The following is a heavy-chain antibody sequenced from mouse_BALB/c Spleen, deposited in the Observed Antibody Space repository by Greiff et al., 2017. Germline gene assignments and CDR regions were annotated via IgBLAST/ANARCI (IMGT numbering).Heavy chain of an antibody. CDR3: ARELLAY. Sequence: EVQGVESGGDLVKPGGSLKLSCAASGFTFSSYGMSWVRQTPDKRLEWVATISSGGSYTYYPDSVKGRFTISRDNAKNTLYLQMSSLKSEDTAMYYCARELLAYWGQGTLVTVSA. CDR2: ISSGGSYT. V-gene: IGHV5-6*01. CDR1: GFTFSSYG. J-gene: IGHJ3*01.